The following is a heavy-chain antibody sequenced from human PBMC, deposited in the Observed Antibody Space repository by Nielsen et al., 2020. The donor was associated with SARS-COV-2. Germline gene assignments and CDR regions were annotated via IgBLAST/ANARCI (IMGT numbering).Heavy chain of an antibody. CDR3: ARESSGYDHYNYGMDV. Sequence: SETLSLTCTVSGGSISSGGYYWSWIRHHPGKGLEWIGYIYFSGRTCYNPSLKSRVTISVDTSKNQFSLNLGSVTAADTAVYYCARESSGYDHYNYGMDVWGQGTTVTVSS. V-gene: IGHV4-31*03. CDR2: IYFSGRT. J-gene: IGHJ6*02. CDR1: GGSISSGGYY. D-gene: IGHD5-12*01.